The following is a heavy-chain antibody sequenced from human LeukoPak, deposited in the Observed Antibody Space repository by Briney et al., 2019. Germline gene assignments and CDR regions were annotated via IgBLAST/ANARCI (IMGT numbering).Heavy chain of an antibody. Sequence: ASVKVSCKASGYTFTNYYMHWVRQAPGQGLEWMGIINPNDGSTSYAQRFQGRRTMTRDTSTSTVYMELSSLRSEDTAVYYCARLTAAKKYDYWGQGTLVTVSS. J-gene: IGHJ4*02. D-gene: IGHD2-2*01. V-gene: IGHV1-46*01. CDR1: GYTFTNYY. CDR3: ARLTAAKKYDY. CDR2: INPNDGST.